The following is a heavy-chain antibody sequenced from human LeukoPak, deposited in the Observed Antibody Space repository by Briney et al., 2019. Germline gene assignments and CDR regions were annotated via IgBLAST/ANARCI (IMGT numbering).Heavy chain of an antibody. CDR1: GFTFSSYS. J-gene: IGHJ3*02. CDR2: ISSSSSRTI. D-gene: IGHD2-15*01. Sequence: PGGSLRLSCAASGFTFSSYSMNWVRQAPGKGLEWVSYISSSSSRTIYYAESVKGRFTISRDNAKDSLYLQMNSLRAEDTAVYYCARLYCSGGSCYSGDAFDIWGQGTMVTVSS. V-gene: IGHV3-48*04. CDR3: ARLYCSGGSCYSGDAFDI.